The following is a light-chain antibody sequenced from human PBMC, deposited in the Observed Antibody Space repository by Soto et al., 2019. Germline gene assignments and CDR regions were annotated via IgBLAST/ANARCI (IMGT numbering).Light chain of an antibody. CDR1: QSVSSSY. V-gene: IGKV3-20*01. CDR3: QQYDDRPRT. CDR2: GAS. J-gene: IGKJ1*01. Sequence: EIVLTQSPGTLSLSPGDRATLSCRASQSVSSSYLAWYQQKPGQAPRLLIYGASSRATGVPDRFSGGGSGTDFTLTISRVEPEDFAVYYCQQYDDRPRTFGQGTKVDIK.